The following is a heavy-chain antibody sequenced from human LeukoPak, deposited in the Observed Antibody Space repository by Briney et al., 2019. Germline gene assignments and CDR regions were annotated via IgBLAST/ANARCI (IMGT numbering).Heavy chain of an antibody. CDR2: ISYDGSNK. CDR1: GFTFSSYT. Sequence: PGGSLRLSCVASGFTFSSYTMNWVRQAPGKGLEWVAVISYDGSNKYYADSVKGRFTISRDNSKNTLYLQMNSLRAEDTAVYYCACTPPIPYYYMDVWGKGTTVTVSS. D-gene: IGHD2-8*01. V-gene: IGHV3-30-3*01. CDR3: ACTPPIPYYYMDV. J-gene: IGHJ6*03.